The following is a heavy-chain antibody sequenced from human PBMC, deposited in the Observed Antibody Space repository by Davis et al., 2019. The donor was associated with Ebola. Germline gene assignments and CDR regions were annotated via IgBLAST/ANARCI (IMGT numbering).Heavy chain of an antibody. D-gene: IGHD2-15*01. CDR3: ARQVFCGDGKCYWRAAYTYGMDV. J-gene: IGHJ6*04. CDR2: ISYSGST. Sequence: SETLSLTCAVSGGSIISSTSFYWGWIRQPPGKGLEWIGTISYSGSTYYNPSLRSRVTMSVDTSKNQFSLRLSSVTATDTAVYYCARQVFCGDGKCYWRAAYTYGMDVWGKGTTVTVSS. V-gene: IGHV4-39*01. CDR1: GGSIISSTSFY.